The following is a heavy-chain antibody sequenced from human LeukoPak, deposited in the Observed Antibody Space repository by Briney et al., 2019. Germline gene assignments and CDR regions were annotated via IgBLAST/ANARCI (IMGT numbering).Heavy chain of an antibody. CDR3: ASTYRIRGYYFDY. V-gene: IGHV4-39*01. Sequence: NPSETLSLTCTVSGGSISSSGYYWGWIRQPPGKGLEWIGSIYYSGSTYYNPSLKSRVTISVDTSKNQFSLKLSSVTAADTAVYYCASTYRIRGYYFDYWGQGTLVTVSS. CDR1: GGSISSSGYY. CDR2: IYYSGST. J-gene: IGHJ4*02. D-gene: IGHD2/OR15-2a*01.